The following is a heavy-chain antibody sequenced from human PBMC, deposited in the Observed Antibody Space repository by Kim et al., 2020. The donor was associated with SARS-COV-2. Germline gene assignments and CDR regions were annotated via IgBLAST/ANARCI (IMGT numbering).Heavy chain of an antibody. V-gene: IGHV4-34*01. CDR2: INHSGST. D-gene: IGHD6-13*01. Sequence: SETLSLTCAVYGGSFSGYYWSWIRQPPGKGLEWIGEINHSGSTNYNPSLKSRVTISVDTSKNQFSLKLSSVTAADTAVYYCARAFPGSSWYYYYYGMDV. CDR3: ARAFPGSSWYYYYYGMDV. J-gene: IGHJ6*01. CDR1: GGSFSGYY.